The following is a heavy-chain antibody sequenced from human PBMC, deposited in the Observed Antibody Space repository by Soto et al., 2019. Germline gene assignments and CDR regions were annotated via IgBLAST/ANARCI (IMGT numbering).Heavy chain of an antibody. CDR3: ARVVYDILTGYSYYYYGMDV. D-gene: IGHD3-9*01. CDR1: GGTFSSYA. V-gene: IGHV1-69*01. Sequence: QVQLVQSGAEVKKPGSSVKVSCKASGGTFSSYAISWVRQAPGQGLEWMGGIIPIVGTANYAQKFQGRVTITAYESTSTAYMELSSLRSEDTAVYYCARVVYDILTGYSYYYYGMDVWGQGTTVTVSS. CDR2: IIPIVGTA. J-gene: IGHJ6*02.